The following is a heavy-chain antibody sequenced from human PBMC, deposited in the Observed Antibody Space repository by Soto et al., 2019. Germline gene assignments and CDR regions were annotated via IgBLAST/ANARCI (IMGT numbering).Heavy chain of an antibody. J-gene: IGHJ4*02. CDR1: GGSISSSSYF. V-gene: IGHV4-39*01. D-gene: IGHD5-12*01. Sequence: LSLTCTVSGGSISSSSYFWGWIRQPPGKGLEWIANIHYRGSTYYNASLKSRVTISVDMSKNQFSLKLSSVTAADSAVYSCARGIGYYFDSWGQGTLVTVSS. CDR2: IHYRGST. CDR3: ARGIGYYFDS.